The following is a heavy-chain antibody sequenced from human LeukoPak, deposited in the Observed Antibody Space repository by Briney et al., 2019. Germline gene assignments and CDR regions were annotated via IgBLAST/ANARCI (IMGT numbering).Heavy chain of an antibody. J-gene: IGHJ3*02. V-gene: IGHV3-66*01. D-gene: IGHD5-18*01. CDR1: GVTVSDNY. Sequence: GGSLRLSCAASGVTVSDNYMSWVRQAPGKGLEWVSVIYSGGSTYYTDSVKGRFTISRDNSKNTLYLQMNSLRAEDTAVYYCVRDRGPGGYSYSLDAFHTWGQGTMVTVSS. CDR2: IYSGGST. CDR3: VRDRGPGGYSYSLDAFHT.